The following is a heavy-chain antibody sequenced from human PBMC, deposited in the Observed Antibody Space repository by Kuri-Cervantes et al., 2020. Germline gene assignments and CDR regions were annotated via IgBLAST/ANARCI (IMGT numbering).Heavy chain of an antibody. Sequence: GESLKISCAASGFTVSSNYMSWVRQAPGKGLEWVSVIYSCGSTYYADSVKGRFTISRDNSKNTLYLQMNSLRAEDTAVYYCARGFVGPDYWGQGTLVTVSS. D-gene: IGHD3-3*01. V-gene: IGHV3-66*03. CDR1: GFTVSSNY. CDR2: IYSCGST. CDR3: ARGFVGPDY. J-gene: IGHJ4*02.